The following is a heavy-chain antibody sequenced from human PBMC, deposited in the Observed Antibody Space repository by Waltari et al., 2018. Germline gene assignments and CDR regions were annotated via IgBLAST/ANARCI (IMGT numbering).Heavy chain of an antibody. D-gene: IGHD3-10*01. J-gene: IGHJ4*02. V-gene: IGHV1-2*06. CDR3: ARGARGGDYVDY. CDR1: GYTFPGYY. CDR2: INPNSGGT. Sequence: QVQLVQSGAAVKKPGASVRVSCKASGYTFPGYYMHWVRQSPGQGLEWMGRINPNSGGTNYAQKFQGRVTMTRDTSISTAYMELSRLRSDDTAVYYCARGARGGDYVDYWGQGTLVTVSS.